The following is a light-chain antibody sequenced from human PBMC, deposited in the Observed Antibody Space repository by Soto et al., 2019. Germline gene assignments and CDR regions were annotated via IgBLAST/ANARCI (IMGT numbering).Light chain of an antibody. J-gene: IGKJ1*01. CDR1: QSVSSSH. CDR3: QQFVTSTWT. V-gene: IGKV3-20*01. Sequence: EIVLTQSPGTLSLSPGERATLSCRASQSVSSSHLAWYYQKPGQAPRLLIYGASSRATGTPGRFSGSGSGTDFPLTISRLEPEDFAVYYCQQFVTSTWTFGQGTKVEIK. CDR2: GAS.